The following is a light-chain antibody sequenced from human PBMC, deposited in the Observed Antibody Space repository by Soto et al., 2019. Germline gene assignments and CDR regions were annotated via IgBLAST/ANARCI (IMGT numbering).Light chain of an antibody. J-gene: IGLJ1*01. CDR1: SSDVGGSNF. CDR3: GSWDSSLSAYV. V-gene: IGLV2-14*03. CDR2: DVA. Sequence: QSVLTQPASVSDSPGQSITISCTGTSSDVGGSNFVSWYQQHPGKPPKLIIYDVANRPSGVPDRFSGSKSGTSATLGITGFQTGDEADYYCGSWDSSLSAYVFGTGTKVTVL.